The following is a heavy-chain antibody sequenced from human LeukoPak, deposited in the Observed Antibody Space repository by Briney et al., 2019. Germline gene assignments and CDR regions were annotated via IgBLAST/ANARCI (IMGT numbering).Heavy chain of an antibody. J-gene: IGHJ3*02. D-gene: IGHD5-18*01. Sequence: ASVKVSCKASGYTFTGYYMHWVRQAPGQGLEWMGWINPNSGGTNYAQKLQGRVTMTRDTSISTAYMELSRLRSDDTAVYYCATPRDTATTADAFDIWGQGTMVTVSS. CDR1: GYTFTGYY. V-gene: IGHV1-2*02. CDR2: INPNSGGT. CDR3: ATPRDTATTADAFDI.